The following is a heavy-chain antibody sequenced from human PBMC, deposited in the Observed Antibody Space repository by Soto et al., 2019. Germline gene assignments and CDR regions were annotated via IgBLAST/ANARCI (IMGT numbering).Heavy chain of an antibody. CDR2: IYYSGST. Sequence: SETLSLTCTVSGCSISSYYWSWIRQPPGKGLEWIGYIYYSGSTNYNPSLKSRVTISVDTSKNQFSLKLSSVTAADTAVYYCARTSRSGATGYYYYGMDVWGQGTTVTVSS. CDR3: ARTSRSGATGYYYYGMDV. V-gene: IGHV4-59*08. CDR1: GCSISSYY. J-gene: IGHJ6*02. D-gene: IGHD1-26*01.